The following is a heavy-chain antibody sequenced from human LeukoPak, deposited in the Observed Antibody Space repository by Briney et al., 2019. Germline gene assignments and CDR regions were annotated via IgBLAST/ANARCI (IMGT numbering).Heavy chain of an antibody. CDR3: AKYLYSVSYYGMDV. D-gene: IGHD2-15*01. CDR1: GFTFSSNA. Sequence: GGSLRLSCSASGFTFSSNAMSWVRQAPGKGPEWVSAISGSGGSTYYADSVKGRFTISRDNSKNALYLQMNSLRAEDTALYYCAKYLYSVSYYGMDVWGQGTTVTVSS. J-gene: IGHJ6*02. V-gene: IGHV3-23*01. CDR2: ISGSGGST.